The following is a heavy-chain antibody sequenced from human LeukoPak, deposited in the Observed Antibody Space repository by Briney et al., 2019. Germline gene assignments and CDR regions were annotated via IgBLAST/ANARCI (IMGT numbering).Heavy chain of an antibody. J-gene: IGHJ4*02. CDR3: ARVIEAVTSRGVLHY. D-gene: IGHD6-19*01. Sequence: GSSVKVSCKAAGGTVTSYAIRWGRQSPGQGLKWMGGSIPIFVTAIYAKKFQGRVTITAYESTSPAYMELSSLRSEHTAVYHCARVIEAVTSRGVLHYWGQGTLVTVSS. CDR2: SIPIFVTA. CDR1: GGTVTSYA. V-gene: IGHV1-69*01.